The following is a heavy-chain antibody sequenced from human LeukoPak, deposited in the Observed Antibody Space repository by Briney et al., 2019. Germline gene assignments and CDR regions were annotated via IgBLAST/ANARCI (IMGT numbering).Heavy chain of an antibody. CDR3: AGPGYDILTGSNHHDDYGMDV. Sequence: ASVKVSCKASGYTFTSYGISWVRQAPGQGLEWMGWISAYNGNTNYAQKLQGRVTMTTDTSTSTAYMEQRSLRSDDTAVYYCAGPGYDILTGSNHHDDYGMDVWGQGTTVTVSS. CDR2: ISAYNGNT. V-gene: IGHV1-18*01. J-gene: IGHJ6*02. D-gene: IGHD3-9*01. CDR1: GYTFTSYG.